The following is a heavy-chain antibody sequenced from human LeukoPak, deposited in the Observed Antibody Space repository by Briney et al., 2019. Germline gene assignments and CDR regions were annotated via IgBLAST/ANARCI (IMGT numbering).Heavy chain of an antibody. CDR2: ISGSGGST. CDR1: GFTFSNYA. CDR3: ALNGREVPSGAFDI. Sequence: PGGSLRLSCEASGFTFSNYAMSWVRQAPGKGLEWVSAISGSGGSTYYADSVKGRFTISRDNSKNTLYLQMNSLRAEDTAVYYCALNGREVPSGAFDIWGQGTMVTVSS. V-gene: IGHV3-23*01. D-gene: IGHD3-16*02. J-gene: IGHJ3*02.